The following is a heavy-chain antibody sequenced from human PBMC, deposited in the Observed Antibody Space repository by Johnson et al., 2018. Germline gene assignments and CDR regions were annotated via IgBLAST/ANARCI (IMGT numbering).Heavy chain of an antibody. CDR1: GFIFSRFW. CDR3: ARDHGWTATTYFDY. CDR2: IKGDGSEK. Sequence: EVQLLETGGGLVQXGGSLRISCAGSGFIFSRFWMSWVRRAPGQGLEWVATIKGDGSEKYYVDSVKGRFTISRDNAKNSVYLQMNSLRAEDTALYYCARDHGWTATTYFDYWGQGILVIVSS. V-gene: IGHV3-7*03. J-gene: IGHJ4*02. D-gene: IGHD1-26*01.